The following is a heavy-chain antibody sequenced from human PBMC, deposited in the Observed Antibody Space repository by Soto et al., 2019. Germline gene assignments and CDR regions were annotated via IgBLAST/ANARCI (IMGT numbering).Heavy chain of an antibody. D-gene: IGHD2-8*02. Sequence: HPGGSLRLSCAASGFSFSISPMHWVRQAPGKGPEWVALISYDGTNKFYADSVKGRFTISRGNSKSTLYLHVDSLRPEDAAVYYCARDPKTTGGQHWAFNYFDSWGQGTLVTVSS. CDR3: ARDPKTTGGQHWAFNYFDS. V-gene: IGHV3-30-3*01. CDR2: ISYDGTNK. J-gene: IGHJ4*02. CDR1: GFSFSISP.